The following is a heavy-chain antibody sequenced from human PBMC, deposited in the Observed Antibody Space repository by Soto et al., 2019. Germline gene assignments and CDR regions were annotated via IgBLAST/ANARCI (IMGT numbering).Heavy chain of an antibody. CDR3: ARSPSLFIDY. CDR2: NNAGNGNT. D-gene: IGHD2-2*01. J-gene: IGHJ4*02. CDR1: GYTFTSYA. Sequence: ASVKVSCKASGYTFTSYAMHWVRQDPGQRLEWKGWNNAGNGNTKYSQKFQGRVTITRDTSASTAYMDLSSLRFEDTAVYYCARSPSLFIDYWGQGTLVTVSS. V-gene: IGHV1-3*01.